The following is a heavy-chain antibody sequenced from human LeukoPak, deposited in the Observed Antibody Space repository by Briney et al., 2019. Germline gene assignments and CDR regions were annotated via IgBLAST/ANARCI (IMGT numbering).Heavy chain of an antibody. J-gene: IGHJ6*02. V-gene: IGHV3-30*03. CDR1: GFTFSSYG. Sequence: HAGRSLRLSCAASGFTFSSYGMHWVRQAPGKGLEWVAVISYDGSNKYYADSVKGRFTISRDNSRNTLYLQMNSLRAEDTAVYYCARDVVITFGGVIGDYYGMDVWGQGTTVTVSS. CDR2: ISYDGSNK. CDR3: ARDVVITFGGVIGDYYGMDV. D-gene: IGHD3-16*02.